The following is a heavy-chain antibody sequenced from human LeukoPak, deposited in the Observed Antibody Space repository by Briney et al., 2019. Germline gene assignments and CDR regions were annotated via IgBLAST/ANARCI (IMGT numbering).Heavy chain of an antibody. V-gene: IGHV3-23*01. D-gene: IGHD3-22*01. CDR1: AFTFSNYV. J-gene: IGHJ3*02. CDR2: ISASGERT. CDR3: AKAGPGTMTFDAFDI. Sequence: QAGGSLRLSCPPSAFTFSNYVMSWVRQAPGKGLEWVSTISASGERTYHADSVRGRFTISRDNSKNTLHLQMNSLRADDTAAYYCAKAGPGTMTFDAFDIWGQGTVVTVSS.